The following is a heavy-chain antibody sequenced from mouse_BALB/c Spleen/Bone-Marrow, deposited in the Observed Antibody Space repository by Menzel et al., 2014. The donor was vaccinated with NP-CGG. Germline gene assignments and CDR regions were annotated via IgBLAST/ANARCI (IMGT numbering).Heavy chain of an antibody. D-gene: IGHD2-1*01. V-gene: IGHV1S22*01. J-gene: IGHJ3*01. CDR1: GYTFTSYL. Sequence: LPQSGSELVWPGASVQLSCKASGYTFTSYLIHWVKQRPGQGLEWIGNIYPGSGSTNYDEKFKSKATLTVDTSSSTACMQLSSLTAEDSAGYYCTRTYGNYPAWFAYWVQGTLVTVSA. CDR2: IYPGSGST. CDR3: TRTYGNYPAWFAY.